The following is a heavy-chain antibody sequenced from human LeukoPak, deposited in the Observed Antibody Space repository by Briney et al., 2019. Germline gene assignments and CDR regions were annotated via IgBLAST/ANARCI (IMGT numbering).Heavy chain of an antibody. J-gene: IGHJ4*02. CDR1: GGSISSGGYS. V-gene: IGHV4-30-2*01. D-gene: IGHD6-13*01. Sequence: SETLSLTFTVSGGSISSGGYSWSWIRQPPGKGLEWIGYFYHSGSTSYNPSLKSRVTISVDRSKNQLSLKLSSVTAADTAVYYCARDWVRSSCTDWGQGTLVTVSS. CDR3: ARDWVRSSCTD. CDR2: FYHSGST.